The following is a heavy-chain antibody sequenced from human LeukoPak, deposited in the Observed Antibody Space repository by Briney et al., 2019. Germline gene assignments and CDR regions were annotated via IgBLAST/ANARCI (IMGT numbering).Heavy chain of an antibody. CDR3: ARAGYCSDGKCYTFDY. J-gene: IGHJ4*02. Sequence: ASVKVSCKASGYTFTAYSMHWVRQAPGQGLEWMGWINPNSGGTDCAQRFQGRVTMTRDTSTTMLYMEMSSLTPDDTAVYYCARAGYCSDGKCYTFDYWGQGTLVTVSS. V-gene: IGHV1-2*02. D-gene: IGHD2-15*01. CDR2: INPNSGGT. CDR1: GYTFTAYS.